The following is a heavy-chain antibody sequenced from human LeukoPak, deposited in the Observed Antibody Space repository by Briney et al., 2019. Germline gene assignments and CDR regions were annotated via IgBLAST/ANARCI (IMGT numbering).Heavy chain of an antibody. CDR1: GYTFTSYG. CDR2: ISAYNGNT. J-gene: IGHJ4*02. Sequence: ASVKVSCKASGYTFTSYGISWVRQAPGQGLEWMGWISAYNGNTNYAQKLQGRVIMTTDTSTSTAYMELRSLRSDDTAVYYCARTEDYDYVWGSYRQRGLFDYWGQGTLVTVSS. CDR3: ARTEDYDYVWGSYRQRGLFDY. D-gene: IGHD3-16*02. V-gene: IGHV1-18*01.